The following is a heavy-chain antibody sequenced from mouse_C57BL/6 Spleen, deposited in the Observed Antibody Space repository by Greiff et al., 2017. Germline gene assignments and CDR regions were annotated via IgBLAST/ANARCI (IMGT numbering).Heavy chain of an antibody. CDR1: GYTFTDYE. J-gene: IGHJ3*01. Sequence: VKLVESGAELVRPGASVTLSCKASGYTFTDYEMHWVKQTPVHGLEWIGAIDPETGGTAYNQKFKGKAILTADKSSSTAYMELRSLTSEDSAVYYCTPYYYGSSYWFAYWGQGTLVTVSA. D-gene: IGHD1-1*01. V-gene: IGHV1-15*01. CDR3: TPYYYGSSYWFAY. CDR2: IDPETGGT.